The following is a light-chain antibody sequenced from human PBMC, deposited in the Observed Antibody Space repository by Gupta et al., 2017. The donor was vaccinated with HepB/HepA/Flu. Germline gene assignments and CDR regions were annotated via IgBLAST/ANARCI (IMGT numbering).Light chain of an antibody. V-gene: IGKV3-15*01. CDR2: GAS. CDR3: HQYNDWPRT. Sequence: EIVMTQSPATLSVSTGERATLSCRASQSVTTNLAWYQQEPGQAPRLLIYGASTRATGIPARFSGSGSGTEFTLTISSLQSEDFAVYYCHQYNDWPRTFGQGTKVEIK. J-gene: IGKJ1*01. CDR1: QSVTTN.